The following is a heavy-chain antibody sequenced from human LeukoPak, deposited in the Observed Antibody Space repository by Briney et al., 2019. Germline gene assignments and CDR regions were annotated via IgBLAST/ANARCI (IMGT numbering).Heavy chain of an antibody. Sequence: GGSLRLSCVASGFIFSRYGMHWVRQAPGKGLEYVSAISNSGGSTYYANSVKGRFAISRDNSKNTLYLQMGSLRGEDMAVYYCARGLITGAAGTYYYYGMDVWGQGTTVTVSS. CDR2: ISNSGGST. V-gene: IGHV3-64*01. CDR1: GFIFSRYG. D-gene: IGHD6-13*01. J-gene: IGHJ6*02. CDR3: ARGLITGAAGTYYYYGMDV.